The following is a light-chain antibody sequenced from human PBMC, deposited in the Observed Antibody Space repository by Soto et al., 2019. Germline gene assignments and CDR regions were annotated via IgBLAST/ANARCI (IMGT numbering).Light chain of an antibody. CDR1: EIVSSN. CDR3: QHYNFWPRP. J-gene: IGKJ1*01. Sequence: EIVMTQSPATLSVSPGERATLSCRASEIVSSNVAWYQQKPGQAPRLIIYGASTRATGIPASVNASGSETEYPLTIRRLQSEDVAVYYCQHYNFWPRPVGQGTTVGIK. CDR2: GAS. V-gene: IGKV3D-15*01.